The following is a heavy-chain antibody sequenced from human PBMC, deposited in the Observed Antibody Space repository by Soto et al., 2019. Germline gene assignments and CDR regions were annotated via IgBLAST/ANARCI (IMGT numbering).Heavy chain of an antibody. CDR3: ARLPGSVVGVLYISPLDGREAMSDVDV. D-gene: IGHD2-21*01. CDR1: GFTFNYYP. Sequence: QMQLVESGGGVVQPGGSLRLSCAASGFTFNYYPMHWVRQAPGKGLEWVAVVSFDGSNKYYADSVKGRFTISKDNSKNNLILEKNRLRRQDTAVYYWARLPGSVVGVLYISPLDGREAMSDVDVWGQGTTVTVSS. CDR2: VSFDGSNK. V-gene: IGHV3-30-3*01. J-gene: IGHJ6*02.